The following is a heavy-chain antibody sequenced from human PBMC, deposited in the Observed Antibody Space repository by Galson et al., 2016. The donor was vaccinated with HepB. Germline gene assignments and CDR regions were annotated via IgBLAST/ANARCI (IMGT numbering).Heavy chain of an antibody. J-gene: IGHJ4*02. V-gene: IGHV3-23*01. D-gene: IGHD2-21*02. Sequence: SLRLSCAATGFTFSSYAMSWVRHGPGKGLEWVSALTGSGGSTYYADSVKDRFTISRDNSKNTLYLQMNSLRAEDTAVYYCAKSDGTYCAGDCYPYFDSWGQGTLVTVSS. CDR2: LTGSGGST. CDR3: AKSDGTYCAGDCYPYFDS. CDR1: GFTFSSYA.